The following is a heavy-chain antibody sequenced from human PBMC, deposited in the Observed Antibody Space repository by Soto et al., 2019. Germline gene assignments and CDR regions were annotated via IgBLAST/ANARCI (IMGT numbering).Heavy chain of an antibody. D-gene: IGHD2-15*01. CDR2: IYSGGST. J-gene: IGHJ4*02. V-gene: IGHV3-53*02. CDR3: ARVAYCSDGSCYWGGYFDH. Sequence: EVQLVETGGGLIQPGGSLRLSCAASGFTVSSNYMSWVRQAPGKGLEWVSVIYSGGSTYYADSVKGRFTISRDNSKNTLYLQMKSLRAEDTAVYYCARVAYCSDGSCYWGGYFDHWGQGTLVAVSS. CDR1: GFTVSSNY.